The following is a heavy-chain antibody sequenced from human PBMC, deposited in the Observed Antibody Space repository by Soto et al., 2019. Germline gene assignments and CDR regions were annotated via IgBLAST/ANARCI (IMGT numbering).Heavy chain of an antibody. D-gene: IGHD6-13*01. CDR3: ARRSRSIPYFDY. Sequence: PGESLKISCRCSGYTFSNFWIAWVRHLPGKGLEWMGFIYPGDHETRYSPSFHGKVTISADKSINTAYLQWSSLEASDSAFYYCARRSRSIPYFDYWGQGALFTVSS. J-gene: IGHJ4*02. CDR2: IYPGDHET. V-gene: IGHV5-51*01. CDR1: GYTFSNFW.